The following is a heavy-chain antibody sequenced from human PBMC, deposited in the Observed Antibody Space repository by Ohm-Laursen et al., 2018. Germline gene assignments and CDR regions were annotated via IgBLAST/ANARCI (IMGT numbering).Heavy chain of an antibody. CDR2: ISSNGGST. J-gene: IGHJ3*02. V-gene: IGHV3-64*01. CDR3: AREMNTYYDFWSGSNPDAFDI. CDR1: GFTFSSYA. D-gene: IGHD3-3*01. Sequence: SLRLSCSASGFTFSSYAMHWVRQAPGKGLEYVSAISSNGGSTYYANSVKGRFTISRDNSKNTLYLQMGSLRAEDMAVYYCAREMNTYYDFWSGSNPDAFDIWGQGTMVTVSS.